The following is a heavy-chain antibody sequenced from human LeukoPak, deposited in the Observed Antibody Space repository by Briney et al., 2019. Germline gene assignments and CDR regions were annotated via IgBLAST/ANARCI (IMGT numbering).Heavy chain of an antibody. CDR2: IKQDGSEK. Sequence: GGSLRLSCAASGFTFSSYWMSWVRQAPGKGLEWVANIKQDGSEKYYVDSVKGRFTISRDNAKNSLYLQMNSLRAEDTAVYYCARDPREDYDFWSGYSSNWFDPWGQGTLVTVSS. CDR3: ARDPREDYDFWSGYSSNWFDP. D-gene: IGHD3-3*01. V-gene: IGHV3-7*01. J-gene: IGHJ5*02. CDR1: GFTFSSYW.